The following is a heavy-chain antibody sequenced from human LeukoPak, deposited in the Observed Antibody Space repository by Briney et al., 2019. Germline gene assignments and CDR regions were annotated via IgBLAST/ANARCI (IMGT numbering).Heavy chain of an antibody. CDR2: IWYDGSNK. D-gene: IGHD1-1*01. J-gene: IGHJ5*02. Sequence: GGSLGLSCAASGFTFSSYGMHWVRQAPGKGLEWVAVIWYDGSNKYYADSVKGRFTISRDNSKNTLYLQMNSLRAEDTAVYYCARSGLQLERRGINWFDPWGQGTLVTVSS. CDR3: ARSGLQLERRGINWFDP. CDR1: GFTFSSYG. V-gene: IGHV3-33*01.